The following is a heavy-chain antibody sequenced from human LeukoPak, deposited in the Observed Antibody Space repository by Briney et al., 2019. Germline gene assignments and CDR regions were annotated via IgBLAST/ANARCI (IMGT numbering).Heavy chain of an antibody. J-gene: IGHJ4*02. V-gene: IGHV4-59*01. Sequence: TSETLSLTCTVSGGSISTYYWSWVRLPPGKGLEWIGYIYNSGSTKYKPSLKSRVTVSVDTSKNQLSLKLSSVTAADTAVYYCARARPDTAMAVDYWGQGTLVTVSS. CDR1: GGSISTYY. CDR3: ARARPDTAMAVDY. CDR2: IYNSGST. D-gene: IGHD5-18*01.